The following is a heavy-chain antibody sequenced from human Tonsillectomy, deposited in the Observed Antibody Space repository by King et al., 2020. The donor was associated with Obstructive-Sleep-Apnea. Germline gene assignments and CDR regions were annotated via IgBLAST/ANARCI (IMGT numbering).Heavy chain of an antibody. Sequence: VQLVESGGGVVQPGGSLRLSCAASGFTFSTYGIHWVRQAPGRGLEWVACVPFDGDNKYYADSVKGRFTISRDNAKNTLYLQMDSLRAEDTAVYFCAKRGGNIASASVYFDHWGQGTLVTVSS. CDR1: GFTFSTYG. CDR3: AKRGGNIASASVYFDH. J-gene: IGHJ4*02. CDR2: VPFDGDNK. D-gene: IGHD4-23*01. V-gene: IGHV3-30*02.